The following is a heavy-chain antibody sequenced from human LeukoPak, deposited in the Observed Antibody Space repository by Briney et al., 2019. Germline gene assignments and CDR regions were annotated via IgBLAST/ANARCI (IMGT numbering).Heavy chain of an antibody. CDR2: ISGYNGNT. CDR1: GFTFTSYG. D-gene: IGHD3-10*01. Sequence: GASVKVSCTASGFTFTSYGINWVRQAPGQGLEWMGWISGYNGNTFYAQNLQGRVTMTTDTSTSTAYMELRSLRSDDTAVYYCARDPRAHDYWGQGTLVTVSS. CDR3: ARDPRAHDY. V-gene: IGHV1-18*01. J-gene: IGHJ4*02.